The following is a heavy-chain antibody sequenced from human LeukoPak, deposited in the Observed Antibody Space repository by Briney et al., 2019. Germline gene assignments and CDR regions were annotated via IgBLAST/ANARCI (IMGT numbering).Heavy chain of an antibody. V-gene: IGHV3-23*01. CDR2: ISGSGGST. J-gene: IGHJ3*02. Sequence: PGGSLRLSCAASGFTFSSYAMSWVRQAPGKGLEWVSAISGSGGSTYYADSVKGRFTISRDNSKNTLYLQMNSLRAEDTAVYYCAKDTVWPPLEWFLPYDAFDIWGQGTMVTVSS. CDR1: GFTFSSYA. CDR3: AKDTVWPPLEWFLPYDAFDI. D-gene: IGHD3-3*01.